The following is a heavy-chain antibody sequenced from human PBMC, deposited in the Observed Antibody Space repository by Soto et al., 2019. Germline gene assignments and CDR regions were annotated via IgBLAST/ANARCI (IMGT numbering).Heavy chain of an antibody. CDR2: IKPSVGST. J-gene: IGHJ4*02. D-gene: IGHD3-10*01. V-gene: IGHV1-46*01. CDR3: ARAGAGHFDS. CDR1: GYTFTTYN. Sequence: QVQLVQSGAEVRKPGASVKVSCKASGYTFTTYNMHWVRQAPGQGLEWMGVIKPSVGSTSYAQKLQGRVHMTRDTSTSTVHRELGSLRSEDTAVYYCARAGAGHFDSWGQGTLVTVSS.